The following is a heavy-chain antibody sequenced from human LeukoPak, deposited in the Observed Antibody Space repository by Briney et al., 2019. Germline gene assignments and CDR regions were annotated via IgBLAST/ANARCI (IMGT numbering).Heavy chain of an antibody. CDR1: GASISSSSHY. Sequence: SETLSLTCTVSGASISSSSHYWGWIRQPPGKGLEWIGNIYYSGIPYYNRSLKSRVTISVDTSKNRFSLQLSSVTAADTAVYYCARLGKSGMTTVTTRAFDIWGQGTMVTVSS. CDR2: IYYSGIP. D-gene: IGHD4-11*01. CDR3: ARLGKSGMTTVTTRAFDI. J-gene: IGHJ3*02. V-gene: IGHV4-39*01.